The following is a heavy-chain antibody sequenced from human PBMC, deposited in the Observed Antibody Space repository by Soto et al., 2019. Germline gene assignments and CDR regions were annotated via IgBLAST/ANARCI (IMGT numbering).Heavy chain of an antibody. Sequence: PGGSLRLSCAASGFTFSSYGMHWVRQAPGKGLEWVAVIWYDGSNKYYADSVKGRFTISRDNSKNTLYLQMNSLRAEDTAVYYCARSSTSTVSNVDYWGQGTLVTVSS. J-gene: IGHJ4*02. CDR3: ARSSTSTVSNVDY. V-gene: IGHV3-33*01. CDR1: GFTFSSYG. D-gene: IGHD4-17*01. CDR2: IWYDGSNK.